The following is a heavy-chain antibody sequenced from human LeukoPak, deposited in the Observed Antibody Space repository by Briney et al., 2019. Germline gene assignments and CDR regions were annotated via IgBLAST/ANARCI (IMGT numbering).Heavy chain of an antibody. V-gene: IGHV3-23*01. CDR2: IGGSDSNT. Sequence: GSLSLSCAASGFTFGSCAMSWVRQAPGKGLEWVALIGGSDSNTFYADSVRGRFTISRDNARNTLYLQMNSLRVEDTAVYYCAIGAGMDVWGKGTTVTVSS. CDR1: GFTFGSCA. CDR3: AIGAGMDV. J-gene: IGHJ6*04.